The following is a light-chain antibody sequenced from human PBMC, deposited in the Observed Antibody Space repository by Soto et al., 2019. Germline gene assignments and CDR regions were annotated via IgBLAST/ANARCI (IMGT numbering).Light chain of an antibody. V-gene: IGKV4-1*01. CDR3: QQYYSTPYT. J-gene: IGKJ2*01. CDR1: QSVLYSSNNKNF. CDR2: WAY. Sequence: DIVMAQSPDSLAVSLGERATINCKSSQSVLYSSNNKNFLDWDLRKAGQPPKLLIHWAYTREDGVTERFSCHDSGTDLTLAISSLQAEDVAVYYCQQYYSTPYTFGQGTKLKIK.